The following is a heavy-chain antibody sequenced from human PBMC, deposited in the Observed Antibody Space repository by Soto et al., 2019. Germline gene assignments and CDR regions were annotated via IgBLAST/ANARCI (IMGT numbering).Heavy chain of an antibody. CDR1: GYTFTGYY. J-gene: IGHJ6*02. V-gene: IGHV1-2*04. D-gene: IGHD3-3*01. CDR2: INPNSGGT. CDR3: ARSAGDDFWSGYYYYYYYAMDV. Sequence: GASVKVSCKASGYTFTGYYMHWVRQAPGQGLEWMGWINPNSGGTNYAQKFQGWVTMTRDTSISTAYMELSRLRSDDTAVYYCARSAGDDFWSGYYYYYYYAMDVWGQGTTVTVSS.